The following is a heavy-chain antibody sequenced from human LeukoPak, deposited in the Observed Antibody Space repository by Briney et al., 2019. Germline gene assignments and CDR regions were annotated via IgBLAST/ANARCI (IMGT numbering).Heavy chain of an antibody. V-gene: IGHV3-23*01. J-gene: IGHJ4*02. Sequence: GGSLRLLCAASGLTFKKDAMAWVRQSPGKGLEWVSTISDTGGSTYYADSVKGRYTISRDNSKNTVYLQMNSLRAEDTAIYYCAKSYYDSSGFEYWGQGTLVTVSS. CDR1: GLTFKKDA. CDR3: AKSYYDSSGFEY. CDR2: ISDTGGST. D-gene: IGHD3-22*01.